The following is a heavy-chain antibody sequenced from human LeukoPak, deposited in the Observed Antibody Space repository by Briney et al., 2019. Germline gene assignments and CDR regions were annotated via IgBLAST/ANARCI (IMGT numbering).Heavy chain of an antibody. CDR2: IGITSSYT. CDR3: AREWEVLDY. CDR1: GFTFSSYG. D-gene: IGHD1-26*01. J-gene: IGHJ4*01. V-gene: IGHV3-21*01. Sequence: GGSLRLSCAASGFTFSSYGMHWVRQAPGKGLEWVSSIGITSSYTYYADSVKGRFTISRDNAKNSLYLQMNSLRVEDTAVYYCAREWEVLDYWGHGTLVTVSS.